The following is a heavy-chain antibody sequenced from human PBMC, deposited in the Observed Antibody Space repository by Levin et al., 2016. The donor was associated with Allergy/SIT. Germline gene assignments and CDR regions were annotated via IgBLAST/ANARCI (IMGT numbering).Heavy chain of an antibody. CDR2: IHIGGAT. D-gene: IGHD3-9*01. CDR1: GLSVTTTY. CDR3: TGERPYDILTSHYPLDY. J-gene: IGHJ4*02. Sequence: GESLKISCAASGLSVTTTYMNWVRQAPGKGLEWVSIIHIGGATSYAASVKGRFTISRDNSRNTLYLQMDSLRVEDTALYYCTGERPYDILTSHYPLDYWGQGTLVTVSS. V-gene: IGHV3-53*01.